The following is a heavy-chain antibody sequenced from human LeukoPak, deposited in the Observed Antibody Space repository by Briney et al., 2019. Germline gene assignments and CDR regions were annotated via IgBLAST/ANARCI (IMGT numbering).Heavy chain of an antibody. V-gene: IGHV3-7*01. CDR1: GFSLSRYW. CDR2: IKQDGSEQ. CDR3: ATGIWSGSHDAFDI. Sequence: GGSLRLSCAASGFSLSRYWTSWVRQAPGKGLEGVANIKQDGSEQYYVDSVKGRFTISRDNSKNSLYLQMNSLRVEDTAVYYCATGIWSGSHDAFDIWGQGTMVTVSS. D-gene: IGHD3-3*01. J-gene: IGHJ3*02.